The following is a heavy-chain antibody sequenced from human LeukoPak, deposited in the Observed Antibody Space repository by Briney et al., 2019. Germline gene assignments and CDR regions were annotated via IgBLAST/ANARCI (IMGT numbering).Heavy chain of an antibody. Sequence: PGGSLRLACAASGFTFSSYGMHWVRQAPGKGLEWVAFISYDGSNKYYADSVKGRFTISRDNSKNTLYLQMNSLRAEDTAVYYCAKDPKRLVVPAATPPHIWGQGTMVTVSS. V-gene: IGHV3-30*18. CDR3: AKDPKRLVVPAATPPHI. J-gene: IGHJ3*02. D-gene: IGHD2-2*01. CDR2: ISYDGSNK. CDR1: GFTFSSYG.